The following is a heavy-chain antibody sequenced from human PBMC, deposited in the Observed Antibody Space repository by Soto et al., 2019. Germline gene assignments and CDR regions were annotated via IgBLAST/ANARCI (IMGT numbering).Heavy chain of an antibody. CDR3: ARDNHPLWFGELSV. Sequence: GGSLRLSCAASGFTFSSYAMHWVRQAPGKGLEWVAVISYDGSNKYYADSVKGRFTISRDNSKNTLYLQMNSLRAEDTAVYYCARDNHPLWFGELSVWGQGTLVTVSS. V-gene: IGHV3-30-3*01. CDR2: ISYDGSNK. J-gene: IGHJ4*02. CDR1: GFTFSSYA. D-gene: IGHD3-10*01.